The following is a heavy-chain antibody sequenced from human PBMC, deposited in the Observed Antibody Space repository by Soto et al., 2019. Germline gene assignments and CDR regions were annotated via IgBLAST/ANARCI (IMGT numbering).Heavy chain of an antibody. CDR2: IIPIFGTG. V-gene: IGHV1-69*12. CDR3: ARARTSSCPVGCWFDP. Sequence: QVQLVQSGAEVKKPGSSVKVSCKASGGTFSSYAISWVRQAPGQGLGWIGGIIPIFGTGNYAQKFQGRVTITADESTSTAYMELSSLRSEDTSVYYCARARTSSCPVGCWFDPWGQGTLVTVSS. D-gene: IGHD2-15*01. CDR1: GGTFSSYA. J-gene: IGHJ5*02.